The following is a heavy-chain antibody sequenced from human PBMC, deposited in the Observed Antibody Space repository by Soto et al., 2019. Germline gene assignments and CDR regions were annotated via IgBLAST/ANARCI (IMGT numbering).Heavy chain of an antibody. D-gene: IGHD3-3*01. J-gene: IGHJ6*02. CDR3: ARGDDFDYYYGVDV. V-gene: IGHV1-69*06. CDR1: GGTFSSHA. CDR2: IIPLFGTA. Sequence: SVKVSCKASGGTFSSHAISWVRQAPGQGLEWMGGIIPLFGTANYAQKFQGGLTITADKSTTTAYMELNSLTSDDTAVYYCARGDDFDYYYGVDVWGQGTTVTVS.